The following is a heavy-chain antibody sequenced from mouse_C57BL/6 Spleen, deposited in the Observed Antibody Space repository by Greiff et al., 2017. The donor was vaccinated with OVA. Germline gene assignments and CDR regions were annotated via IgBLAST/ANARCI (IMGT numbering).Heavy chain of an antibody. CDR3: ARSGIGDSSGY. CDR2: IDPSDSYT. CDR1: GYTFTSYW. D-gene: IGHD2-14*01. V-gene: IGHV1-50*01. Sequence: VQLQQPGAELVKPGASVKLSCKASGYTFTSYWMQWVKQRPGQGLEWIGEIDPSDSYTNYNQKFKGQATLTVDTSSSTAYLQLSSLTSEDSAVXYCARSGIGDSSGYWGQGTLVTVSA. J-gene: IGHJ3*02.